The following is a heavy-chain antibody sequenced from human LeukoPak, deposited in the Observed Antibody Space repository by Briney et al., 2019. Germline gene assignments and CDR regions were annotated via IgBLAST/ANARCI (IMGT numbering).Heavy chain of an antibody. Sequence: GGSLRLSCAASGFTFSRYGMHWVRQAPGKGLEWVAVIWYDGSNKYYADSVKGRFTISRDNSKNTLYLQMNSLRAEDTAVYYCARDRILAAGYFDLWGRGTLVTVSS. CDR3: ARDRILAAGYFDL. CDR2: IWYDGSNK. J-gene: IGHJ2*01. CDR1: GFTFSRYG. D-gene: IGHD6-13*01. V-gene: IGHV3-33*01.